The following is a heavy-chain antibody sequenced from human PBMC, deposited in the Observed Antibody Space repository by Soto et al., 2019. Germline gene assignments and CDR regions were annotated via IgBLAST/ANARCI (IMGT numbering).Heavy chain of an antibody. J-gene: IGHJ6*02. CDR3: AKNGQPPYYYYGLDV. Sequence: ASVKVSCKASGYTFTRYGISWVRQAPGQGLEWMGWISGYNGDTNYAQKFQDRVSMTIDTSTGTAYMELRSLTSVDTAIYYCAKNGQPPYYYYGLDVWG. CDR2: ISGYNGDT. CDR1: GYTFTRYG. D-gene: IGHD2-8*01. V-gene: IGHV1-18*01.